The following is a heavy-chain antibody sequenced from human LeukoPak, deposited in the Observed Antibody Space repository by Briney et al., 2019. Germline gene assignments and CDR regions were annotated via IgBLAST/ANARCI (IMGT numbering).Heavy chain of an antibody. Sequence: SETLSLTCTVSGGSISSGSYYWSWIRQPAGKGLEWIGRIYTSGSTNYNPSLKSRVTISVDTSKNQFSLKLSSVTAADTAVYYCARRGPTISGAVLGDYYYYMDVWGKGTTVTVSS. J-gene: IGHJ6*03. V-gene: IGHV4-61*02. CDR3: ARRGPTISGAVLGDYYYYMDV. D-gene: IGHD3-3*01. CDR2: IYTSGST. CDR1: GGSISSGSYY.